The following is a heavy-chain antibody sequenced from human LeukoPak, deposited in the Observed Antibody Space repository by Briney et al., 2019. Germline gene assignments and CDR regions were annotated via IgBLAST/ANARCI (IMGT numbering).Heavy chain of an antibody. Sequence: GGSLRLSCAASGFNFSTFNMHWVRQAPGKGLEWVSSISWTSSKINYADSVKGRFTVSRDNAKRSLHLQMNSLRGEDTAVYYCAREYASGWYSYFDYWGQGTLVTVSS. D-gene: IGHD6-19*01. V-gene: IGHV3-21*01. CDR2: ISWTSSKI. J-gene: IGHJ4*02. CDR3: AREYASGWYSYFDY. CDR1: GFNFSTFN.